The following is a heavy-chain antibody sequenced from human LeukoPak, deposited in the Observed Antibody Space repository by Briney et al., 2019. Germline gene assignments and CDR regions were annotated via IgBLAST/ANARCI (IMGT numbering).Heavy chain of an antibody. J-gene: IGHJ4*02. D-gene: IGHD2-21*02. V-gene: IGHV4-34*01. CDR1: GGSFSGYY. CDR2: INHSGST. CDR3: ARRMVVTAIQTPYYFDY. Sequence: PSGTLSLTCAVYGGSFSGYYWSWIRQPPGKGLEWIGEINHSGSTNYNPSLKSRVTISVDTSKNQFSLKLSSVTAADTAVYYCARRMVVTAIQTPYYFDYWGQGTLVTVSS.